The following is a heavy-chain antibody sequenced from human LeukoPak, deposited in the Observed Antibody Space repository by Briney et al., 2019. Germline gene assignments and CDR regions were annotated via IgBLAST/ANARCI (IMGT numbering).Heavy chain of an antibody. CDR3: ARDQLGSYGLGY. Sequence: GASVKVSSKASGYTFTSYYMHWVRQAPGQGLEWMGIINPSGGSTSYARKFQGRVTMTRDTSTSTVYMELSSLRSEDTAVYYCARDQLGSYGLGYWGQGTLVTVSS. CDR2: INPSGGST. V-gene: IGHV1-46*01. D-gene: IGHD5-18*01. J-gene: IGHJ4*02. CDR1: GYTFTSYY.